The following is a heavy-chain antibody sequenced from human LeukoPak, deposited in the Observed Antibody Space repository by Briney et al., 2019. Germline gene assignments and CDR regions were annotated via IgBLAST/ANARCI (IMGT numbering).Heavy chain of an antibody. D-gene: IGHD3-3*01. V-gene: IGHV5-51*01. CDR3: AGCLFEPKDAFDI. CDR1: GYNFSTKW. CDR2: IYPGDSDT. Sequence: GESLKISCKGSGYNFSTKWIGWVRQMPGKGLEWMGIIYPGDSDTRYSPSFQGQVTISADKSISTAYLQWSDLKASDTAIYFCAGCLFEPKDAFDIWGQGTMVTVSS. J-gene: IGHJ3*02.